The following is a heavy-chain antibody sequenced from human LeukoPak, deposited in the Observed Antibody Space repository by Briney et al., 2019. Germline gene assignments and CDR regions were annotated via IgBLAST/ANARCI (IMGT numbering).Heavy chain of an antibody. J-gene: IGHJ4*02. CDR1: GFTFSSYS. CDR3: ARIIPLYSGSPLDY. Sequence: PGGSLRLSCAASGFTFSSYSMNWVRQSPGKGLEWLSYISGGSDTRYHADSLKGRFTISRDNAKNSLYLQMNSLRAEDTAVYYCARIIPLYSGSPLDYWGQGTLVTVSS. CDR2: ISGGSDTR. D-gene: IGHD1-26*01. V-gene: IGHV3-48*01.